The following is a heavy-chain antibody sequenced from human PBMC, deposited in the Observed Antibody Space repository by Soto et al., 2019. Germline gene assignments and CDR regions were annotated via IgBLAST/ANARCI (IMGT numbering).Heavy chain of an antibody. Sequence: SETLSLTCTVSGGSISSYYWSWIRQPPGKGLEWIGYIYYSGSTNYNPSLKSRVTISVDTSKNQFSLKLSSVTAADTAVYYCARRYASCFDIRGQGTMVTVSS. CDR2: IYYSGST. V-gene: IGHV4-59*08. J-gene: IGHJ3*02. CDR3: ARRYASCFDI. D-gene: IGHD3-16*01. CDR1: GGSISSYY.